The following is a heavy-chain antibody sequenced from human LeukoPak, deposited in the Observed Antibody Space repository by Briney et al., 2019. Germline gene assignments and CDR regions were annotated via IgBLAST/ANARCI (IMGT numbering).Heavy chain of an antibody. V-gene: IGHV3-48*01. D-gene: IGHD2-2*01. CDR3: ARAPTGSGGYCRSVSCQGDY. Sequence: GGSLRLSCAASGFTFSSYSMNWVRQAPGKGLEWVSYISSSSSTIYYADSVKGRFTISRDNAKNSLYLQMNSLRAEDTAVYYCARAPTGSGGYCRSVSCQGDYWGQGTLVTVSS. J-gene: IGHJ4*02. CDR2: ISSSSSTI. CDR1: GFTFSSYS.